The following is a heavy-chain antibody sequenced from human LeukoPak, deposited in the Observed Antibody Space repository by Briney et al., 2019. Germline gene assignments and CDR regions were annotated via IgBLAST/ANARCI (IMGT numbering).Heavy chain of an antibody. J-gene: IGHJ3*02. V-gene: IGHV3-30*03. CDR2: ISYDGGKK. D-gene: IGHD1-26*01. CDR3: HSTSAREHAFDI. CDR1: GFTFSSFG. Sequence: GRSLRLSCAASGFTFSSFGMHWVRQAPGKGLEWVAVISYDGGKKYFADSVKGRFTISRDNSKNTMYLEMNSLRVEDTALYYCHSTSAREHAFDIWGQGTMVTVSS.